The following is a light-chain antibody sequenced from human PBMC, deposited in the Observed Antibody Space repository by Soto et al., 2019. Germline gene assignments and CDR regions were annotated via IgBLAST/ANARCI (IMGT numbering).Light chain of an antibody. CDR1: QSVSSN. V-gene: IGKV3-15*01. CDR2: VSS. Sequence: EVVLTQSPGTLSLSPGERATLSGRARQSVSSNLAGYQQKSGQAPRLLIYVSSTRATGIPAMFSGSGSWKELTPNISSLPSEDFAVYFRQQFNNXPQAVGEGTKV. CDR3: QQFNNXPQA. J-gene: IGKJ1*01.